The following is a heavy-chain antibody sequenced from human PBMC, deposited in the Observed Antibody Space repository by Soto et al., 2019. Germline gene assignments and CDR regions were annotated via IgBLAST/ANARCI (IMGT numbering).Heavy chain of an antibody. V-gene: IGHV3-11*01. CDR1: GFTFSDYY. CDR3: ARRGRELELRVY. J-gene: IGHJ4*02. D-gene: IGHD1-7*01. CDR2: ISSSGSTI. Sequence: QVQLVESGGGLVKPGGSLRLSCAASGFTFSDYYMSWIRQAPGKGLEGVSYISSSGSTIYYADSVKGGFTIARDNAKNALVLQMNSLRADDTAVCYCARRGRELELRVYWGQGTLVTVSS.